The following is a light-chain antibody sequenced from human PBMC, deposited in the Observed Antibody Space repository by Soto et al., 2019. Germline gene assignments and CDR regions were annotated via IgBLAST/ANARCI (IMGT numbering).Light chain of an antibody. CDR3: QQYDNWPYT. Sequence: EIVMTHSPATLSVSPGERATHSCRASQSVSNNLAWYQQKPGQAPRLLIYGASTRATAIPARFSGSGSGTEFTLTISSLQSEDFAVYFCQQYDNWPYTFGQGTKLEIK. J-gene: IGKJ2*01. CDR1: QSVSNN. V-gene: IGKV3-15*01. CDR2: GAS.